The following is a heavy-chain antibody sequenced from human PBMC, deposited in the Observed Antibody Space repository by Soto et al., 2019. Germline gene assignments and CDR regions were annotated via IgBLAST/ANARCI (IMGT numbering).Heavy chain of an antibody. CDR3: ARGLEWSRALDP. D-gene: IGHD3-3*01. V-gene: IGHV1-8*01. Sequence: QVQLVQSGAEVKKPGASVKVSCKASGYTFTSYDINWVRQATGQGLEWMGWMNPNSGNTGYAQKFQGRVTMTRKTSIRTAYMELSSLRSEDTAVYYCARGLEWSRALDPWGQGTLVTVSS. CDR1: GYTFTSYD. CDR2: MNPNSGNT. J-gene: IGHJ5*02.